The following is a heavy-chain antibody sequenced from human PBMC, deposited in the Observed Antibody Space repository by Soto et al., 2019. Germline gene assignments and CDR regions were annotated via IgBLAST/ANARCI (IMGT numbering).Heavy chain of an antibody. V-gene: IGHV3-48*03. CDR3: VRAPGTMYYAMDA. Sequence: EGSLRLSCAVSGFIFSEYEFNWVRQAPGKGLEWVSYIGKNGRDIYDADSVKGRFTISRDDDKSTLYLEMNSLRAEDTAVYYCVRAPGTMYYAMDAWGQGTMVTV. CDR2: IGKNGRDI. CDR1: GFIFSEYE. J-gene: IGHJ3*01. D-gene: IGHD3-3*01.